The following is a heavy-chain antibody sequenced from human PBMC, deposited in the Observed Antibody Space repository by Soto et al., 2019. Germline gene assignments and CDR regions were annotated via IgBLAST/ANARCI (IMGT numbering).Heavy chain of an antibody. CDR2: IYYSGST. Sequence: SETLSLTCTVSGGSISSGGYYWSWIRQHPGKGLEWIGYIYYSGSTYYNPSLKSRVTISVDTSKNQFSLKLSSVTAADTAVYYCARSPRFLEWLPISWFDPWGQGTLVTVSS. CDR1: GGSISSGGYY. V-gene: IGHV4-31*03. CDR3: ARSPRFLEWLPISWFDP. J-gene: IGHJ5*02. D-gene: IGHD3-3*01.